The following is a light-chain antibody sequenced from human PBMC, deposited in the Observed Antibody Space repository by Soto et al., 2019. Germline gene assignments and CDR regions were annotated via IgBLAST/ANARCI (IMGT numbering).Light chain of an antibody. Sequence: QSALTQPASVSGSPGQSITISCTGTSSDVGSYNLVSWYQQHPGEAPKLMIYEVSKRPSGVSNRFSGSKSGNTASLTISGLQAEDEADYYCCSCAGSSTFYVFGTGTRSPS. V-gene: IGLV2-23*02. J-gene: IGLJ1*01. CDR3: CSCAGSSTFYV. CDR1: SSDVGSYNL. CDR2: EVS.